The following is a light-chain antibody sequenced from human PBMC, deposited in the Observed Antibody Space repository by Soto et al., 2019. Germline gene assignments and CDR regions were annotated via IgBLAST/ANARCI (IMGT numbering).Light chain of an antibody. Sequence: EIVMTQSPVTLSVSPGERTTLSCRASQSVSSNLAWYQQRPGQAPRLLIYDASTRATGIPARFSGSGSGTDFTLTISSLEPEDFAVYYCQQRSNWPPITFGQGTRREIK. CDR2: DAS. V-gene: IGKV3-11*01. CDR1: QSVSSN. CDR3: QQRSNWPPIT. J-gene: IGKJ5*01.